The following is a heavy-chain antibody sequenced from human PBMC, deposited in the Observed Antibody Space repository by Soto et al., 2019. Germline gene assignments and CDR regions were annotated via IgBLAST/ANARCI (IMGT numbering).Heavy chain of an antibody. Sequence: EMHLLESGGELVQPGGSLRLSCAASGFTFSTYAMTWVRQAPGKGLEYVSAISGGGVTTYYADSMKGRFTISRDNSKNTLYQQMNSLRAADTAVYYCAKDRDDIGMVDAFEVWGQGTMVTVSS. V-gene: IGHV3-23*01. CDR3: AKDRDDIGMVDAFEV. CDR2: ISGGGVTT. CDR1: GFTFSTYA. J-gene: IGHJ3*01. D-gene: IGHD2-15*01.